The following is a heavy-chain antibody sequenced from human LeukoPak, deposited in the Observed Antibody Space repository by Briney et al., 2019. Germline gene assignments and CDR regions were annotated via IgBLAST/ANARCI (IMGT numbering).Heavy chain of an antibody. CDR1: GYTFTAYD. Sequence: ASVRVSCKASGYTFTAYDINWVRQATGQGLEWMGWMNPDTGDTGYAQRLQGRVIMTRNTSIDTAYMELSGLSSEDTAVYYCTRGSLSGSSRDYWGQGALVTVSS. CDR2: MNPDTGDT. D-gene: IGHD1-26*01. CDR3: TRGSLSGSSRDY. J-gene: IGHJ4*02. V-gene: IGHV1-8*01.